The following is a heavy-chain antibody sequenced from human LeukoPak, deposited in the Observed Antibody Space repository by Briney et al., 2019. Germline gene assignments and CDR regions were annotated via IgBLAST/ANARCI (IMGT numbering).Heavy chain of an antibody. CDR2: ICAYNGNT. D-gene: IGHD2-21*02. J-gene: IGHJ3*02. Sequence: SVEVSCKASGYTFTSYGISWGRQAPGQGVGWMGWICAYNGNTNYAQKLQGRVTMTTDTSTSTAYMELKSLRSDDTAVYYCARDAAVVTAILDAFDIWGQGTMVTVSS. CDR3: ARDAAVVTAILDAFDI. CDR1: GYTFTSYG. V-gene: IGHV1-18*01.